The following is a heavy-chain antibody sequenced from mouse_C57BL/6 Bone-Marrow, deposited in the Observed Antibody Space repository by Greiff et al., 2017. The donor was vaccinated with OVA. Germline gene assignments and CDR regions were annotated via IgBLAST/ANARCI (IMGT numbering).Heavy chain of an antibody. D-gene: IGHD2-4*01. V-gene: IGHV1-63*01. CDR2: LYPGGGYT. CDR1: GYTFTNYW. CDR3: ARGNFYDYPYAMDY. Sequence: VKLVESGAELVRPGTSVKMSCKASGYTFTNYWIGWAKQRPGHGLEWIGDLYPGGGYTNYNEKFKGKATLTADKSSSTAYMQFSSLTSEDSAIYYCARGNFYDYPYAMDYWGQGTSVTVSS. J-gene: IGHJ4*01.